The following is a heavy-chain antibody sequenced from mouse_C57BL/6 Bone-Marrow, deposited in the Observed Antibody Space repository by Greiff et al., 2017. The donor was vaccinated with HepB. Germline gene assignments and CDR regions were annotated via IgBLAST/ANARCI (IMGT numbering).Heavy chain of an antibody. CDR2: IDPENGDT. Sequence: EVQLQQSGAELVRPGASVKLSCTASGFNIKDDYMHWVKQRPEQGLEWIGWIDPENGDTEYASKFQGKATITEDTSSNTAYLQLSSLTSEDTAVYYCTTSTMVTTPFAYWGQGTLVTVSA. J-gene: IGHJ3*01. CDR3: TTSTMVTTPFAY. V-gene: IGHV14-4*01. CDR1: GFNIKDDY. D-gene: IGHD2-2*01.